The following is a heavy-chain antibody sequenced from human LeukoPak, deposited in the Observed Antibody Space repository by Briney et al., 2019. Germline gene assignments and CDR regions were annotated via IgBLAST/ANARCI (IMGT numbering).Heavy chain of an antibody. Sequence: SETLSLTCSVSGGSITGYSWSWIRQTPGKGLEWIGYIYYNGDTHYNPSLNSRLSMSVDTPIKQFSLNLRSVTAADTAVYYCVRGPYGSSISNWFDPWGQGLLVTVSS. CDR2: IYYNGDT. J-gene: IGHJ5*02. CDR1: GGSITGYS. CDR3: VRGPYGSSISNWFDP. D-gene: IGHD3-10*01. V-gene: IGHV4-59*01.